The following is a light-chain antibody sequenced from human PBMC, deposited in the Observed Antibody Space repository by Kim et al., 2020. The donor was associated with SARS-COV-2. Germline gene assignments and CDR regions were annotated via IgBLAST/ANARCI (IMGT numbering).Light chain of an antibody. J-gene: IGKJ3*01. V-gene: IGKV3-20*01. CDR3: QQYASSPIT. CDR1: QTVSSIY. CDR2: GTS. Sequence: SPGERATPSCRTSQTVSSIYLAWYQQKPGRAPRLLIYGTSNRATGIPDRFSGGGSGTDFTLTISRLEPEDFGVYFCQQYASSPITFGPGTKVDIK.